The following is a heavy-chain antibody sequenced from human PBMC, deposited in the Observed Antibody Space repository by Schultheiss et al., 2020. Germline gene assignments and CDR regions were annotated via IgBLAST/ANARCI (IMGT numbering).Heavy chain of an antibody. CDR1: GFTFSSYG. CDR3: ARDISLYGDSYFDY. CDR2: IWYDGSNK. D-gene: IGHD4-17*01. V-gene: IGHV3-33*01. J-gene: IGHJ4*02. Sequence: GGSLRLSCAASGFTFSSYGMHWVRQAPGKGLEWVAVIWYDGSNKYYADSVKGRFTISRDNAKNSLYLQMNSLRAEDTAVYYCARDISLYGDSYFDYWGQGTLVTVSS.